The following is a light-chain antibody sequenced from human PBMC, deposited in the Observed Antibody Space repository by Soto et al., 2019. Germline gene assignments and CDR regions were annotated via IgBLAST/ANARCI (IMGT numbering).Light chain of an antibody. CDR1: SXDIGAHNS. V-gene: IGLV2-14*01. CDR3: SSYTSSATWV. CDR2: EVS. Sequence: QSALAQPASVSASPGQSITISCTGTSXDIGAHNSVSWYQRHPGEAPKVIIHEVSNRPSGISDRFSGSKSGNTASLTISGLQAEDEAIYYCSSYTSSATWVFGGGTKVNVL. J-gene: IGLJ3*02.